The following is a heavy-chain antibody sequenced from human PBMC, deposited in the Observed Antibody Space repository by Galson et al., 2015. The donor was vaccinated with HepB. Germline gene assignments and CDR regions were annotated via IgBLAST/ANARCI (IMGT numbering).Heavy chain of an antibody. D-gene: IGHD6-25*01. J-gene: IGHJ4*02. Sequence: PALVKPTQTLTLTCTLSGLSLTTSRMRVSWIRQPPGKALEWLARIDWDDDKFYSTSLKTRLTISKDISKNQVVLVMTNMDLVDTATYYCARTSVAARLTTYHFDYWGQGTLVTVSS. CDR2: IDWDDDK. V-gene: IGHV2-70*04. CDR3: ARTSVAARLTTYHFDY. CDR1: GLSLTTSRMR.